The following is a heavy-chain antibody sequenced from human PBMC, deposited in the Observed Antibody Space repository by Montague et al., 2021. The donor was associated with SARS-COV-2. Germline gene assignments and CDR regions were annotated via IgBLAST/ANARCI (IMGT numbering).Heavy chain of an antibody. CDR2: INYSGTT. CDR3: ARHWGIAAAGN. J-gene: IGHJ4*02. Sequence: SETLSLTCSVSGGSITDRTYYWGCIRQSPGKGLEWIGAINYSGTTYYNPSLKSRVTISLDTAKNQLSLKMTSVTAVDTAVYYCARHWGIAAAGNWGQGTLVTVSS. CDR1: GGSITDRTYY. D-gene: IGHD6-13*01. V-gene: IGHV4-39*01.